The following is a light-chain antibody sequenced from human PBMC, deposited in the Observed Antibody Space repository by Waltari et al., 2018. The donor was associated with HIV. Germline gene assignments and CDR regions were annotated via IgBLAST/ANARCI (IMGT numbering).Light chain of an antibody. CDR3: LTYVSKTSTWQ. J-gene: IGLJ3*02. Sequence: QSALTQPASVSGNPGQSVTITCPGTDIDIGNYNLVSWFQQHPGKAPKLLIYDVSKRPSGVSSRFSGSKSGYFASLTISGLLTEDESSYYCLTYVSKTSTWQFGGGTYLTV. CDR2: DVS. CDR1: DIDIGNYNL. V-gene: IGLV2-23*02.